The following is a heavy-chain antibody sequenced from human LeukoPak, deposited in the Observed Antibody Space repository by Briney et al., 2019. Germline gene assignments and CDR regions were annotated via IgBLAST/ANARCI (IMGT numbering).Heavy chain of an antibody. V-gene: IGHV3-30*18. Sequence: QTGGSLRLSCAASGFTFSSYGMHWVRQAPGKGLEWAAVISYDGSNKYYADSVKGRFTISRDNSKNTLYLQMNSLRAEDTAVYYCAKGPRQWLPLVCDYWGQGTLVTVS. CDR2: ISYDGSNK. D-gene: IGHD6-19*01. J-gene: IGHJ4*02. CDR1: GFTFSSYG. CDR3: AKGPRQWLPLVCDY.